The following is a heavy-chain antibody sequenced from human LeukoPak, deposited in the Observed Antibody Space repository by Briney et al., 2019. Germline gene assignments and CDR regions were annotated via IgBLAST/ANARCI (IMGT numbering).Heavy chain of an antibody. J-gene: IGHJ2*01. Sequence: PGGSLRLSCAASGFFFSNYWMSWVRQAQGKGLEWVANINLDGNGRFYVDSVKGRFTISRDNNKKSVYLQMNSLRAEDTAVYYCARADARPPPVPGLGYFDLWGRGTLVTVSS. D-gene: IGHD2-21*01. CDR2: INLDGNGR. CDR3: ARADARPPPVPGLGYFDL. CDR1: GFFFSNYW. V-gene: IGHV3-7*03.